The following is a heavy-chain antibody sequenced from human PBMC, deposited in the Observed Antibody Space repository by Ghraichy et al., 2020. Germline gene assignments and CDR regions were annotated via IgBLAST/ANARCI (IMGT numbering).Heavy chain of an antibody. V-gene: IGHV3-53*01. CDR1: GFTVSSNY. J-gene: IGHJ6*02. CDR2: IYGGGSA. D-gene: IGHD2-15*01. Sequence: GGSLRLSCAASGFTVSSNYMSWVRQAPGKGLEWVSLIYGGGSAFYSDSGKGRFTISRDDSKNTLYLQLISLRAEDTAVYYCAGPGGGINDYNFYLMYGWGQGTTVTVSS. CDR3: AGPGGGINDYNFYLMYG.